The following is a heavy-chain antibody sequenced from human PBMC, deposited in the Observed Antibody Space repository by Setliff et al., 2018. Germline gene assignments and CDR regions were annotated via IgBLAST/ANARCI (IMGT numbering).Heavy chain of an antibody. D-gene: IGHD5-18*01. J-gene: IGHJ4*02. V-gene: IGHV1-2*02. CDR3: ARAPLESGYYYGQGHYFDY. CDR1: GYTFTGHH. CDR2: INPNSGGT. Sequence: ASVKVSCKASGYTFTGHHLHWVRQAPGQGLEWMGWINPNSGGTNYAQKFQGRVTMTRDTSISTVYMELSRLRSDDTAVYFCARAPLESGYYYGQGHYFDYWGQGTLVTVSS.